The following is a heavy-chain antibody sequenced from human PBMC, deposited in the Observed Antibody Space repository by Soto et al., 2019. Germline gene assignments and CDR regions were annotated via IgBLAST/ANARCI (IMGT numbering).Heavy chain of an antibody. Sequence: GASVKVSCKASGYTFTSYGISWVRQAPGQGLEWMGWISTYNGNTNYAQKLQGRVTMTTDTSTSTAYMELRSLRSDDTAVYYCARLLDYGDYVGAFDIWGQGTMVTVSS. CDR1: GYTFTSYG. D-gene: IGHD4-17*01. V-gene: IGHV1-18*01. J-gene: IGHJ3*02. CDR2: ISTYNGNT. CDR3: ARLLDYGDYVGAFDI.